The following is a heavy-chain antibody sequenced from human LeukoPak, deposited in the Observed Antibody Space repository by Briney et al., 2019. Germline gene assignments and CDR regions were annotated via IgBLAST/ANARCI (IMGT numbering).Heavy chain of an antibody. CDR1: GFTFTSYW. J-gene: IGHJ4*02. V-gene: IGHV3-74*01. Sequence: GGSLRLSCAASGFTFTSYWMYWVRQAPGKGLVWVSLINTDGSSTNYADSVKGRFTISRDNAKNTVYLQMNSLRAEDTAVYYCARLPTRGETYSYDSTGYYFDYWGQGTLVTVSS. D-gene: IGHD3-22*01. CDR3: ARLPTRGETYSYDSTGYYFDY. CDR2: INTDGSST.